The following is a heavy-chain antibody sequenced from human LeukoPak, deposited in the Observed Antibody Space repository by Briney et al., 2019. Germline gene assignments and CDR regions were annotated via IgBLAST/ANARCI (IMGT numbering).Heavy chain of an antibody. V-gene: IGHV3-21*01. CDR3: ARQVYGDYVGS. CDR1: RFTFYSYN. CDR2: ISSSSSYI. Sequence: PGGSLTLSCAVSRFTFYSYNMKCVRQAPGKGRVGVSSISSSSSYIYYADSVKGRFTISRDNAKNSLYLQMNSLRAEDTAVYYCARQVYGDYVGSWGQGTLVTVSS. D-gene: IGHD4-17*01. J-gene: IGHJ4*02.